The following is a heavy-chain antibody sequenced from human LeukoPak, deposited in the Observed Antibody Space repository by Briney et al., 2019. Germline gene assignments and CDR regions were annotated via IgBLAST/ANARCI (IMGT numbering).Heavy chain of an antibody. CDR2: ISSSSSYI. CDR1: GFTFSSYS. D-gene: IGHD2-21*02. Sequence: GGSLRLSCAASGFTFSSYSMNWVRQAPGKGLEWVSSISSSSSYIYYADSVKGRFTISRDNAKNSLYLQMNSLRAEDTAVYYCARGMVVTASPHDAFDIWGQGTMVTVSS. V-gene: IGHV3-21*01. J-gene: IGHJ3*02. CDR3: ARGMVVTASPHDAFDI.